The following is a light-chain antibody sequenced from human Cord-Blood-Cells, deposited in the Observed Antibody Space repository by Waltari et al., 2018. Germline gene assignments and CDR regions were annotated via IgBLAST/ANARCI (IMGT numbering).Light chain of an antibody. J-gene: IGLJ3*02. Sequence: QSALTQPASVSGSPGQSITISCTETRSDVGSYNLVSWYQQHPGKAPKLMFYEGSKRPSGVSNRFSGSKSGNTASLTISGLQAEDEADYYCCSYAGSSTWVFGGGTKLTVL. CDR3: CSYAGSSTWV. CDR2: EGS. CDR1: RSDVGSYNL. V-gene: IGLV2-23*01.